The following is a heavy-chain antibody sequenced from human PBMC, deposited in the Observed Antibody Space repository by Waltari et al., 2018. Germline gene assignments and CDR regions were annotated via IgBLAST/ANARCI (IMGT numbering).Heavy chain of an antibody. CDR3: ARTKGQWLVPIYYFDY. CDR2: MNPNSGNT. Sequence: QVQLVQSGAEVKKPGASVKVSCKASGYTFTSYDINWVRQATGQGLEWMGWMNPNSGNTGYAQKFQGRVTMTRNTSISTAYMELSSLRSEDTAVYYCARTKGQWLVPIYYFDYWGQGTLVTVSS. D-gene: IGHD6-19*01. CDR1: GYTFTSYD. J-gene: IGHJ4*02. V-gene: IGHV1-8*01.